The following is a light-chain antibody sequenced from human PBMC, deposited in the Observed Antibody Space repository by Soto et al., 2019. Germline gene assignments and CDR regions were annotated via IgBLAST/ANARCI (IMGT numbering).Light chain of an antibody. V-gene: IGKV3-20*01. Sequence: EIVLTQSPGTLSLSPGERATLSCRASQSVSSSYLAWYQQKPGQAPRLLIYGASSRATGIPDRFSGNGSGTYFTLTISRLEPEDFAVYYCQQYGSSPGRTFGQGTKVEIK. J-gene: IGKJ1*01. CDR2: GAS. CDR3: QQYGSSPGRT. CDR1: QSVSSSY.